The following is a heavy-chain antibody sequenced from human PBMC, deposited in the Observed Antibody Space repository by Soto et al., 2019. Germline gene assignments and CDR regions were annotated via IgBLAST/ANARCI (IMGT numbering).Heavy chain of an antibody. D-gene: IGHD1-7*01. V-gene: IGHV1-69*12. CDR3: ANPGDWNYQYFDGMDV. Sequence: QVQLVQSGAELKKPGSSVKVSCKASGGSFTSYAISWVRQAPGQGLEWMGEIIPIFGTANYAQKFQGRVTITADESTSTAYMELSSLRSEDTAVYYCANPGDWNYQYFDGMDVWGQGTTVTVSS. CDR2: IIPIFGTA. J-gene: IGHJ6*02. CDR1: GGSFTSYA.